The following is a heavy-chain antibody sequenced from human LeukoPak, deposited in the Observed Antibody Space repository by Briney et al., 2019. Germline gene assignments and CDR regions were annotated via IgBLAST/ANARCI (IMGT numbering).Heavy chain of an antibody. CDR3: AREGVMILYGAFDI. D-gene: IGHD3-16*01. CDR1: GYTFTGYY. Sequence: ASVKVSCKASGYTFTGYYMHWVRQAPGQGLEWMGWINPNSGGTNYAQKFQGRVTMTRDTSISTAFMELSRLRSDDTAVYYCAREGVMILYGAFDIWGQGTMVTVSS. V-gene: IGHV1-2*02. CDR2: INPNSGGT. J-gene: IGHJ3*02.